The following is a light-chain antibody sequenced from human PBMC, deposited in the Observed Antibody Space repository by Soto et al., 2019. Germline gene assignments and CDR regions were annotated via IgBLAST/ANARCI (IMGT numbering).Light chain of an antibody. J-gene: IGLJ2*01. V-gene: IGLV2-14*01. CDR2: EVN. CDR3: SSYTTSATLV. Sequence: QSALTQPASVSGSPGQSITISCTGTNSDIGHYNYVSWYQQYPDKAPKLVIYEVNNRPSGISNRFSGSKSGNTASLTISGLQDKEGDDYYCSSYTTSATLVFGGGTKLTVL. CDR1: NSDIGHYNY.